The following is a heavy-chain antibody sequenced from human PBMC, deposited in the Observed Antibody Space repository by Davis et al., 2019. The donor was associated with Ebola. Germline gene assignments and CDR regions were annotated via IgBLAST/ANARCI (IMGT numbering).Heavy chain of an antibody. CDR2: INAGNGNT. D-gene: IGHD2/OR15-2a*01. Sequence: AASVKVSCKASGYTFTSYAMHWVRQAPGQRLEWMGWINAGNGNTKYSQKFQGRVTITRDTSASTAYMELRSLRSDDTAVYYCARDLLVSPIDYWGQGTLVTVSS. CDR3: ARDLLVSPIDY. V-gene: IGHV1-3*01. J-gene: IGHJ4*02. CDR1: GYTFTSYA.